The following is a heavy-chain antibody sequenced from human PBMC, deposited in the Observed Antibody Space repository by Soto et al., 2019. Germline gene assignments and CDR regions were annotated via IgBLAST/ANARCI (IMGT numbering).Heavy chain of an antibody. CDR1: GYTFYSHS. D-gene: IGHD5-18*01. V-gene: IGHV1-18*01. Sequence: QAQLVQSGAEVRKPGASVKVSCKASGYTFYSHSISWVRQAPGQGLEWMGRINADYGNTQYAQKFRGRVTMTTDTSTTTVYMELTILSADDTAVYYCARCIQGDYCYGMDVWGQGTTVTVSS. CDR2: INADYGNT. J-gene: IGHJ6*02. CDR3: ARCIQGDYCYGMDV.